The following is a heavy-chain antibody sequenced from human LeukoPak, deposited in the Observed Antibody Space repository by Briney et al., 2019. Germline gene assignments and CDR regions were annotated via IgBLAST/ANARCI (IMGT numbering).Heavy chain of an antibody. Sequence: ASVTVSCKASGYTFTGYYMHWVRQAPGQGLEWMGWINPNSGGTNYAQKFQGRVTMTRDTSISTAYMELSRLRSDDTAVYYCARDQGQQLAPFDYWGQGTLVTVSS. D-gene: IGHD6-13*01. CDR1: GYTFTGYY. CDR2: INPNSGGT. CDR3: ARDQGQQLAPFDY. J-gene: IGHJ4*02. V-gene: IGHV1-2*02.